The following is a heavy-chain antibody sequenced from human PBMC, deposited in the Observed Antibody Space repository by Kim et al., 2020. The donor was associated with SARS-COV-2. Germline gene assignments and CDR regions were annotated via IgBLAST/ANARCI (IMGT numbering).Heavy chain of an antibody. CDR3: ARDLGGGYYI. D-gene: IGHD3-22*01. J-gene: IGHJ4*02. V-gene: IGHV3-74*01. CDR2: ST. Sequence: STSYADSVKGRFTISRDNAKNTLYLQMNSLRAEDTAVYYCARDLGGGYYIWGQGTLVTVSS.